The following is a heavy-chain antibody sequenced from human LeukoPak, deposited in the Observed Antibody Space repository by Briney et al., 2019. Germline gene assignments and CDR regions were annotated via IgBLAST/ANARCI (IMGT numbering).Heavy chain of an antibody. CDR3: PRGGGNAEY. D-gene: IGHD3-16*01. CDR1: RFTLSSNH. J-gene: IGHJ4*02. Sequence: AGTLRLHCLDPRFTLSSNHINWVPQAPAKRLECVSVIYSGCNTYYADSVKGRFTISSDNAKNSVNLQMDSLTTEDTGVYFCPRGGGNAEYWGQGTLVTVSS. V-gene: IGHV3-53*01. CDR2: IYSGCNT.